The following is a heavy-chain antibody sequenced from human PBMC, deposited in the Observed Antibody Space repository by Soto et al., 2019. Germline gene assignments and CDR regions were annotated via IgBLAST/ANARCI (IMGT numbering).Heavy chain of an antibody. D-gene: IGHD6-13*01. CDR1: GGSFSGYY. J-gene: IGHJ6*02. CDR2: INHSGST. CDR3: AGGRGSKQLVMYYYYGMDV. V-gene: IGHV4-34*01. Sequence: ETLSLTCAVYGGSFSGYYWSWIRQPPGKGLEWIGEINHSGSTNYNPSLKSRVTISVDTSKNQFSLNLSSVTAADTAVYYCAGGRGSKQLVMYYYYGMDVWGQGTTVTVSS.